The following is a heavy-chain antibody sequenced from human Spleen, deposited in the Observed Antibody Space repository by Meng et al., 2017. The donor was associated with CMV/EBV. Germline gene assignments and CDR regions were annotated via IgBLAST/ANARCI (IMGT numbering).Heavy chain of an antibody. J-gene: IGHJ6*02. CDR3: AREDRASGSYYNYYYGMDV. CDR2: ISAYNGNR. D-gene: IGHD1-26*01. V-gene: IGHV1-18*01. CDR1: GYTFSSYG. Sequence: ASVKVSCKASGYTFSSYGISWVRQAPGQGLEWMGWISAYNGNRNYAQKFQGRVTMTTDTSTSTAYMELRSLRSDDTAVYYCAREDRASGSYYNYYYGMDVWGQGTTVTVSS.